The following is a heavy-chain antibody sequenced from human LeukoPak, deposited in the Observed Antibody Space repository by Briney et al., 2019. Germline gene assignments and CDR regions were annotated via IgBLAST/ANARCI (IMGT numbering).Heavy chain of an antibody. CDR1: GGSISSYY. CDR2: IYYSGST. D-gene: IGHD4-17*01. Sequence: SETLSLTCTVSGGSISSYYWSWIRQPPGKGLEWIGYIYYSGSTNYNPSLKSRVTISVDTSKNQFSLKQSSVTPADTAVYYCARDGYGDYIFDYWGQGTLVTVSS. CDR3: ARDGYGDYIFDY. J-gene: IGHJ4*02. V-gene: IGHV4-59*01.